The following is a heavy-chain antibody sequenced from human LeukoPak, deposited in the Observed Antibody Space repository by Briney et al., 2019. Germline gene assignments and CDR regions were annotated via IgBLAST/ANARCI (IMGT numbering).Heavy chain of an antibody. CDR2: ISAYNGNT. J-gene: IGHJ4*02. V-gene: IGHV1-18*01. CDR1: GYTFTSYG. CDR3: AREPYSGSYYDY. D-gene: IGHD1-26*01. Sequence: ASVKVSCKASGYTFTSYGISWVRQAPGQGLAWMGWISAYNGNTNCAQKLQGRVTMTTDTSTSTAYMELRSLRSDDTAVYYCAREPYSGSYYDYWGQGTLVTVSS.